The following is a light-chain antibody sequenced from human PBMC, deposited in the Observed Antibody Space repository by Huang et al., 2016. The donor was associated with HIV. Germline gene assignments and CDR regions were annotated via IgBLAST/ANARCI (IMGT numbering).Light chain of an antibody. CDR3: EQYGTSPPSLT. V-gene: IGKV3-20*01. Sequence: EIVLTQSPGTLSLSPGGRATLSCRASQSVSGTYLAWYQQKPGQAPSLLIYGTSIRATGIPDRFSGSGSATDCTLTISRLEPEDFAVYYCEQYGTSPPSLTFGGGTKVEIK. CDR1: QSVSGTY. CDR2: GTS. J-gene: IGKJ4*01.